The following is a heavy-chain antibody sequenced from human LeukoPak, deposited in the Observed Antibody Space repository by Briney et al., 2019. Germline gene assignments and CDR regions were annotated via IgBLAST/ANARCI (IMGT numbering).Heavy chain of an antibody. CDR1: GGSINSGGYY. J-gene: IGHJ3*02. Sequence: PSETLSLTCSVSGGSINSGGYYWSWIRQHPGKGLEWIGYIYYSGSTYYNPSLRSRVIISVDTSKNLFSLRLYSVAAADTAVYYCARVPAVPTAIGAFDIWGQGTMVTVSS. V-gene: IGHV4-31*03. D-gene: IGHD2-2*01. CDR2: IYYSGST. CDR3: ARVPAVPTAIGAFDI.